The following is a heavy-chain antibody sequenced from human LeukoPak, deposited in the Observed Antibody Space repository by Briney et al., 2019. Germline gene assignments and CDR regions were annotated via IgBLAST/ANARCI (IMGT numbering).Heavy chain of an antibody. CDR3: ARFIVVVVAATNANWFDP. CDR2: ISSSSSYI. D-gene: IGHD2-15*01. V-gene: IGHV3-21*01. Sequence: GGSLRLSCAASGFTFSSYSMNWVRQAPGKGLEWVSSISSSSSYIYYADSVKGRFTISRDNAKNSLYLQMNSLRAEDTAVYYCARFIVVVVAATNANWFDPLGQGTLVTVSS. CDR1: GFTFSSYS. J-gene: IGHJ5*02.